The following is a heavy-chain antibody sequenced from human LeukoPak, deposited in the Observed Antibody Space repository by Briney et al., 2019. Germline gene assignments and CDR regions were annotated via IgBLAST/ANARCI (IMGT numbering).Heavy chain of an antibody. J-gene: IGHJ4*02. Sequence: GGSLRLSCAASGFTFSSYAMSWVRQAPGKGLEWVSAISGSGGNTYYADSVKGRFTISRDNSKNTLYLQMNSLRAEDTAVYYCAKGYCSSTSCYPNYWGQGTLVTVSS. CDR1: GFTFSSYA. CDR3: AKGYCSSTSCYPNY. D-gene: IGHD2-2*01. CDR2: ISGSGGNT. V-gene: IGHV3-23*01.